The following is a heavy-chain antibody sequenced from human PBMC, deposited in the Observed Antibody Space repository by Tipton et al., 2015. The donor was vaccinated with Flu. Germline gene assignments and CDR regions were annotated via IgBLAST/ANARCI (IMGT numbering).Heavy chain of an antibody. J-gene: IGHJ5*02. Sequence: TLPLTCTVSGGSISSSSYYWGWIRQPPGKGLEWIGSIYYSGSTYYNPSLKSRVTISVDTSKNQFSLKLSSVTAADTAVYYCARLPLLWKPAANWFDPWGQGTLVTVSS. CDR1: GGSISSSSYY. V-gene: IGHV4-39*01. CDR3: ARLPLLWKPAANWFDP. D-gene: IGHD2-2*01. CDR2: IYYSGST.